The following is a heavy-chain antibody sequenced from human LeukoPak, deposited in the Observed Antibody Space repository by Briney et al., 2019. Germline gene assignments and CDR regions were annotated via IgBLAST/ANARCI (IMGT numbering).Heavy chain of an antibody. CDR1: GYTFTGYY. D-gene: IGHD6-19*01. V-gene: IGHV1-2*02. CDR3: ARDIAVSIAVAGTGIDY. J-gene: IGHJ4*02. CDR2: INPNSGGT. Sequence: ASVKVSCKASGYTFTGYYMHWVRQAPGQGLEWMGWINPNSGGTNYAQMFQGRVTMTRDTSISTAYMELSRLRSDDTAVYYCARDIAVSIAVAGTGIDYWGQGTLVTVSS.